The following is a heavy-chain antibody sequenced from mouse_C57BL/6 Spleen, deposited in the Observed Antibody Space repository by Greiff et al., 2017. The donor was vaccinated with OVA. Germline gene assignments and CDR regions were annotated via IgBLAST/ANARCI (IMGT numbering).Heavy chain of an antibody. J-gene: IGHJ4*01. Sequence: QVQLQQPGAELVRPGSSVKLSCKASGYTFTSYWMDWVKQRPGQGLEWIGNIYPSDSETHYNQKFKDKATLTVDKSSSTAYMQLSSLTSEDSAVYYCARRGKFCAMEYWAQGTSVTVSS. V-gene: IGHV1-61*01. CDR2: IYPSDSET. D-gene: IGHD1-1*01. CDR1: GYTFTSYW. CDR3: ARRGKFCAMEY.